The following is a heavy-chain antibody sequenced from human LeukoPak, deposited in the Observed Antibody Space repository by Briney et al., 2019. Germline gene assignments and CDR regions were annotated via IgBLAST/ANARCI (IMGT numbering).Heavy chain of an antibody. V-gene: IGHV1-18*01. CDR3: ARDSEYYDFWSGSRAERGGMDV. D-gene: IGHD3-3*01. Sequence: ASVKVSCKASGYTFTSYGISWVRQAPGQGLEWMGWISAYNGNTNYAQKLQGRVTMTTDTSTSTAYMELRSLRSDDTAVCYCARDSEYYDFWSGSRAERGGMDVWGQGTTVTVSS. CDR2: ISAYNGNT. J-gene: IGHJ6*02. CDR1: GYTFTSYG.